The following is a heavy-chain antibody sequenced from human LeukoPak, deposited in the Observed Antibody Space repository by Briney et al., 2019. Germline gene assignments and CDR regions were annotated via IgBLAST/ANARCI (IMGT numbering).Heavy chain of an antibody. CDR3: ARHFFIEWELLPFDY. CDR1: GGSISSSSYY. J-gene: IGHJ4*02. V-gene: IGHV4-39*01. Sequence: SETRSLTCTVSGGSISSSSYYWGWIRQPPGKGLEWIGSIYYSGSTYYNPSLKSRVTISVDTSKNQFSLKLSSVTAADTAVYYCARHFFIEWELLPFDYWGQGTLVTVSS. D-gene: IGHD1-26*01. CDR2: IYYSGST.